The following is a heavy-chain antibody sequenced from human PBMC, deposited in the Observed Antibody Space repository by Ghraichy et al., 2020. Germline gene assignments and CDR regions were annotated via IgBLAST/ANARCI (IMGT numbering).Heavy chain of an antibody. J-gene: IGHJ6*02. CDR1: GYTFTSYG. Sequence: ASVKVSCKASGYTFTSYGISWVRQAPGQGLEWMGWIKTYSDYTKYSQKYQGRLTMTTDTSTSTAYMELRSLRSDDTAVYYCGRDSDDLLYYYGMDVWGQGTTVTVSS. V-gene: IGHV1-18*01. CDR3: GRDSDDLLYYYGMDV. CDR2: IKTYSDYT. D-gene: IGHD3-3*01.